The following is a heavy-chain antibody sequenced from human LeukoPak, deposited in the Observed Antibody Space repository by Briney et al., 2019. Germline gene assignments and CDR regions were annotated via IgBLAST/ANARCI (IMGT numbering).Heavy chain of an antibody. CDR1: GGSISPYY. V-gene: IGHV4-59*01. CDR2: IFHSGIT. CDR3: ERAETLAAIYFAL. Sequence: SETLSLTCSVSGGSISPYYWIWFRQPPGKGLEWIGYIFHSGITTYNPSLKSRVTISLDSSKNQFFLRLTSVTAADTAMYYCERAETLAAIYFALWGQGSLVTVSS. J-gene: IGHJ4*02. D-gene: IGHD6-25*01.